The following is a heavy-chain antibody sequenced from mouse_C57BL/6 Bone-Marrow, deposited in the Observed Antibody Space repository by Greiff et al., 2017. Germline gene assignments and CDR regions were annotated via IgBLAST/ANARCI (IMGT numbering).Heavy chain of an antibody. J-gene: IGHJ1*03. CDR1: GYTFTNYW. CDR3: ARKAVNWYFDV. V-gene: IGHV1-63*01. CDR2: IYPGGGYT. Sequence: QVQLKQSGAELVRPGTSVKMSCKASGYTFTNYWIGWAKQRPGHGLEWIGDIYPGGGYTNYNEKFKGKATLTADKSSSTAYMQFSSLTSEDSAIYYCARKAVNWYFDVWGTGTTVTVSS.